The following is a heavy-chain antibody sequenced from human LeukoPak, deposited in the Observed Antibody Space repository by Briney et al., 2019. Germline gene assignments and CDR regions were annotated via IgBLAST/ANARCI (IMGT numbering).Heavy chain of an antibody. V-gene: IGHV4-34*01. CDR1: GGSFSGYY. J-gene: IGHJ6*03. Sequence: SETLSLTCAVYGGSFSGYYRSWIRDPPGEGLEWIGELNHSGSTNHNPYLKSRVTISVDTSKTQFSLKLSSVTAADTAGYYCARGFMGYDILTGGYYYYYMDVWGKGTTVTVSS. CDR2: LNHSGST. D-gene: IGHD3-9*01. CDR3: ARGFMGYDILTGGYYYYYMDV.